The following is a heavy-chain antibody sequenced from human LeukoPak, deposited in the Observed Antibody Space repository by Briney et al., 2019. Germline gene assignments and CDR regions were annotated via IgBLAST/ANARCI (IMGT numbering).Heavy chain of an antibody. D-gene: IGHD6-13*01. J-gene: IGHJ4*02. CDR2: VWNDGTNK. CDR3: ARDGYSSSRNFFDH. CDR1: GFTFSSYA. Sequence: GGSLRLSCAASGFTFSSYAMNWVRQAPGKGLEWVAVVWNDGTNKYYADSVKGRFTISRDTSKNMLYLQMNSLRAEDTAVYYCARDGYSSSRNFFDHWGQGTLVTVSS. V-gene: IGHV3-33*01.